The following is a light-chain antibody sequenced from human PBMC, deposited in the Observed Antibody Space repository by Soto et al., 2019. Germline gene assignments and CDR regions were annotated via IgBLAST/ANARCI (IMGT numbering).Light chain of an antibody. CDR3: QKYDSAPNT. CDR1: QGISYY. J-gene: IGKJ1*01. CDR2: AAS. Sequence: DIQMTQSASSLSASVGDRVIITCRASQGISYYLAWYQQKPGKVPKLLIYAASTLQSGVPSRFSGSGSGTDFTLTISGLQPEDVATYYCQKYDSAPNTFGQGTKVEIK. V-gene: IGKV1-27*01.